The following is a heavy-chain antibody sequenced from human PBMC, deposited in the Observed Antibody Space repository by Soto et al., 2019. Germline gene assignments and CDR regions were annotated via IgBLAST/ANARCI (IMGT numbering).Heavy chain of an antibody. Sequence: QVQLQESGPGLVKPSETLSLTCTVSGGSISSYYWSWIRQPPGKGLEWIGYIYYSGSTNYNPSLKSRVTISVDTSKNQCSLKLSSVTAADTAVYYCARSSYSSSWSPLINCAFDIWGQGTMVTVSS. CDR2: IYYSGST. CDR3: ARSSYSSSWSPLINCAFDI. D-gene: IGHD6-13*01. CDR1: GGSISSYY. J-gene: IGHJ3*02. V-gene: IGHV4-59*01.